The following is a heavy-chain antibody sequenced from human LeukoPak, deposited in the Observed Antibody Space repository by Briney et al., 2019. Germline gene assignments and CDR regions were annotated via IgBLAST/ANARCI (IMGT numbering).Heavy chain of an antibody. CDR1: GFTFSSYS. CDR3: ARVYCSSSSCYSGVVVSGY. Sequence: GGSLRLSCAASGFTFSSYSMNWVRQAPGQGLEWVSSISSSSSYIYYADSVKGRFTISRDDAKNSLYLQMNSLRAEDTAVYYCARVYCSSSSCYSGVVVSGYWGQGTLVTVSS. D-gene: IGHD2-2*01. V-gene: IGHV3-21*01. CDR2: ISSSSSYI. J-gene: IGHJ4*02.